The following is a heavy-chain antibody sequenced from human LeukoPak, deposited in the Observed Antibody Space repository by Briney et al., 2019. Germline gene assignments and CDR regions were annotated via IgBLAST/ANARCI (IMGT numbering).Heavy chain of an antibody. CDR3: AKRRQSGIGSLYYFDS. CDR2: ISTSGDST. V-gene: IGHV3-23*01. Sequence: GGSLRLSCAASGFTFNNYAMSWVRQAPGMRLEWVSAISTSGDSTYYTDSVKGRFTISRDNSKNTLHLQMNSLAAEDTAIYFCAKRRQSGIGSLYYFDSWGQGTLVTVSS. D-gene: IGHD1-14*01. CDR1: GFTFNNYA. J-gene: IGHJ4*02.